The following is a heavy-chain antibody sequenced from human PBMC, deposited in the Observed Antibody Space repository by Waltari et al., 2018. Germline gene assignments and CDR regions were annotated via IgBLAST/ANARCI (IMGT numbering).Heavy chain of an antibody. J-gene: IGHJ3*02. CDR1: GGSISSHY. D-gene: IGHD3-16*01. V-gene: IGHV3-11*01. CDR3: AKHPSGSWGNAFDI. CDR2: ISSSSSTI. Sequence: QVQLQESGPGLVKPSETLSLTCTVSGGSISSHYWSWVRQAPGKGLEWVSYISSSSSTIYYADSVKGRFTISRDNAKNSLYLQMNSLRAEDTAVYYCAKHPSGSWGNAFDIWGQGTMVTVSS.